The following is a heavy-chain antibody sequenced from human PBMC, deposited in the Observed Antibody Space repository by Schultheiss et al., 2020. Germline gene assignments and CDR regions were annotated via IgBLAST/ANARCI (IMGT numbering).Heavy chain of an antibody. J-gene: IGHJ4*02. CDR2: ISSSGSTI. CDR1: GFSFTTYG. CDR3: TSDTWIHLWCFDY. Sequence: GGSLRLSCGVSGFSFTTYGMNWVRQAPGKGLEWVSYISSSGSTIYYADSVKGRFTISRDNSKNTLYLQMNSLKTEDTAVYYCTSDTWIHLWCFDYWGQGTLVTVSS. V-gene: IGHV3-48*01. D-gene: IGHD5-18*01.